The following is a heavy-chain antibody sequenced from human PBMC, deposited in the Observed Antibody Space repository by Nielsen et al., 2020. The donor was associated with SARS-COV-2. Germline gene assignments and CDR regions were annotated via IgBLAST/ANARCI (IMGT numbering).Heavy chain of an antibody. J-gene: IGHJ4*02. D-gene: IGHD2-2*01. Sequence: GESLKISCAASGFTFSSYSMNWVRQAPGKGLEWVSYISSSSSTIYYADSVKGRFTISRDNAKNSLYLQMNSLRPEDTAVYFCARDGPTRATATDYWGQGTLVTVS. CDR1: GFTFSSYS. CDR3: ARDGPTRATATDY. CDR2: ISSSSSTI. V-gene: IGHV3-48*01.